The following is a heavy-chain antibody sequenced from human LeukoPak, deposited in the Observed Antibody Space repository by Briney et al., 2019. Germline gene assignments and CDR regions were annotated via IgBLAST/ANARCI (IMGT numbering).Heavy chain of an antibody. J-gene: IGHJ4*02. CDR3: ARDTVTTMLFDY. CDR2: IYHSGST. D-gene: IGHD4-17*01. CDR1: GGSISSGGYY. V-gene: IGHV4-30-2*01. Sequence: SETLSLTCTVSGGSISSGGYYWSWIRQPPGKGLEWIGYIYHSGSTYYNPSLKSRVTISVDRSKNQFSLKLSSVTAADTAVYYCARDTVTTMLFDYWGQGTLVTVSS.